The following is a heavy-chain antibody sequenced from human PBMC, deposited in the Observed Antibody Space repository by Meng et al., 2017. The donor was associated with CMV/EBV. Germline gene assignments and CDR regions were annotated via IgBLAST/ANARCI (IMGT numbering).Heavy chain of an antibody. Sequence: GGSLRLSCAASGFTFSSYSMNWVRQAPGKGLEWVSYISSSSSTIYYADSVKGRFTISRDNSKNTLYLQMNSLRAEETAVYYCAKDQLLFGGPNAYFDDWGQGTLVTVSS. CDR2: ISSSSSTI. CDR3: AKDQLLFGGPNAYFDD. J-gene: IGHJ4*02. D-gene: IGHD3-16*01. V-gene: IGHV3-48*01. CDR1: GFTFSSYS.